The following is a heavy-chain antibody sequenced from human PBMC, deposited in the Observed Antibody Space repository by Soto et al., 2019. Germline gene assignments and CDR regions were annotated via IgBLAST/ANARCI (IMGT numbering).Heavy chain of an antibody. CDR1: GFTFSNYA. J-gene: IGHJ4*02. CDR2: ISGSGDST. D-gene: IGHD3-22*01. V-gene: IGHV3-23*01. CDR3: AKNSDISGYYTQK. Sequence: EVQLLESGGGLVQPGGSLRLSCAASGFTFSNYAMSWVRQAPGKGLEWVSAISGSGDSTYYADSVKGRFTISRDNSKNTLYLHVNSLRADDTAVYYCAKNSDISGYYTQKWGQGTLVTVSS.